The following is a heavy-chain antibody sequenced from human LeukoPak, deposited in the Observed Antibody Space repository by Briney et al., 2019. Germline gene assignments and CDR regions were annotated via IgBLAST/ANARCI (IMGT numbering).Heavy chain of an antibody. CDR3: ARGGVWFDP. V-gene: IGHV4-34*01. CDR2: INHSGST. CDR1: GGSFSGYY. J-gene: IGHJ5*02. Sequence: SETPSLTCAVYGGSFSGYYWSWIRQPPGKGLEWIGEINHSGSTNYNPSLKSRVTISVDTSKNQFSLKLSSVTAADTAVYYCARGGVWFDPWGQGTLVTVSS.